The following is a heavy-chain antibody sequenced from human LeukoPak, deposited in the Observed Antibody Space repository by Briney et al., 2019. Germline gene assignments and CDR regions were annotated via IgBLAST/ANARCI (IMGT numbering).Heavy chain of an antibody. CDR2: IKYDGSEK. CDR3: TRDEGATETTYRFDY. V-gene: IGHV3-7*03. CDR1: GFVFSNYY. Sequence: GGSLRLYCAASGFVFSNYYMSWVRRAPGKGLEWLAIIKYDGSEKYYLDSVKGRFTISRDNAKNSVYLQMDSLRAEDTAVYYCTRDEGATETTYRFDYWGQGTLVTVSS. J-gene: IGHJ4*02. D-gene: IGHD4-17*01.